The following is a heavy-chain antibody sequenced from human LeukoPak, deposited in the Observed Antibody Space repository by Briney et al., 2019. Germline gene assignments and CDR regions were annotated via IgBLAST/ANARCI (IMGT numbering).Heavy chain of an antibody. CDR3: AKGWDAFDI. V-gene: IGHV3-53*01. D-gene: IGHD2-15*01. Sequence: GGSLRLSCAASGLTVSSHYMSWVRQAPGKGLEWVSVIYSGGTTYYADSVKGRFTISRDNSRNTVYLQMNSLRAEDTAVYYCAKGWDAFDIWGQGTMVTVSS. CDR2: IYSGGTT. CDR1: GLTVSSHY. J-gene: IGHJ3*02.